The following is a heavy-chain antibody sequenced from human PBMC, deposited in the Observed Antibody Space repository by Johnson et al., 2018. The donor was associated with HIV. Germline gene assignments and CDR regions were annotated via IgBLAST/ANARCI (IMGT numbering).Heavy chain of an antibody. J-gene: IGHJ3*02. CDR3: AKDGAAAGTVGADAFDM. CDR2: IRYDGSNK. CDR1: GFTVSTNY. Sequence: QVQLVESGGGLIQPGGSLRLSCAASGFTVSTNYMSWVRQAPGKGLEWVAFIRYDGSNKYYADSVKGRFTISRDNSKNTLYLQMNSLRAEDTAVDYCAKDGAAAGTVGADAFDMWGQGTMVTVSS. D-gene: IGHD6-13*01. V-gene: IGHV3-30*02.